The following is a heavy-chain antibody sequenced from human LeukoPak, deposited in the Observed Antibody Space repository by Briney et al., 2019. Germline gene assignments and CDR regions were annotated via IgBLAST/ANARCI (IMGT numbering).Heavy chain of an antibody. CDR3: ARAESGWLLRDY. CDR1: GYTFTSYD. D-gene: IGHD2-15*01. CDR2: MNPNSGNT. Sequence: ASVKVSCKASGYTFTSYDINWVRQATGQGLEWMGWMNPNSGNTGYAQKFQGRVTMTRNTSISTAYMELSSLRSEDTAVYYCARAESGWLLRDYWGQGTLVTVSS. V-gene: IGHV1-8*01. J-gene: IGHJ4*02.